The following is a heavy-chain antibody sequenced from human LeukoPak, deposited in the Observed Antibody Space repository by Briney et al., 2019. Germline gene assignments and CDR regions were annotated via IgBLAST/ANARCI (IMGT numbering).Heavy chain of an antibody. D-gene: IGHD3-10*01. J-gene: IGHJ6*04. CDR2: INSSGGST. CDR1: GYTFTSYY. CDR3: ATGLWFGKYLDV. Sequence: ASVKVSCKASGYTFTSYYMHWVRQAPGQGLEWMGVINSSGGSTTYAQKFQGRVTMTRDMSTSTVYMELSSLRSEDTAVYYCATGLWFGKYLDVWGKGTTVTISS. V-gene: IGHV1-46*01.